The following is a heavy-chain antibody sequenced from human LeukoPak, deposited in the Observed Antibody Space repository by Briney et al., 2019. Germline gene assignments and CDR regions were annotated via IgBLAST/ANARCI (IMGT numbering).Heavy chain of an antibody. D-gene: IGHD5-24*01. V-gene: IGHV3-30*02. CDR1: GVSFSSYG. J-gene: IGHJ4*02. CDR2: IRHDGGTI. Sequence: PGGSRRLSCAASGVSFSSYGMHWGRQAPGKGLGWVAFIRHDGGTINYADSVKGRFTISRDSSRNTLDLQMNSLRVEDTAVYYCAKGAIRGSLTCYFDYWGQGTLVTVSS. CDR3: AKGAIRGSLTCYFDY.